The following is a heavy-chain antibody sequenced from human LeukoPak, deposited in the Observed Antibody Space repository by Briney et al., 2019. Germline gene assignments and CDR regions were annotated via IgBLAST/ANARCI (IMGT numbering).Heavy chain of an antibody. CDR3: AYLDSSGYYYGRLRY. D-gene: IGHD3-22*01. Sequence: GGSLRLSCAASGFTFTDHALTWVRQSPGKGLESVASINAGGDRIHFADSVKGRFTISRDNSKNTPYLQMNSLRAEDTAIYFCAYLDSSGYYYGRLRYWGQGTPVTVSS. J-gene: IGHJ4*02. CDR1: GFTFTDHA. CDR2: INAGGDRI. V-gene: IGHV3-23*01.